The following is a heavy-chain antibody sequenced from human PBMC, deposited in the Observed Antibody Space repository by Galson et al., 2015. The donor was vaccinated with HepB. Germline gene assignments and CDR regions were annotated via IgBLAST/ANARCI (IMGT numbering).Heavy chain of an antibody. V-gene: IGHV3-48*02. D-gene: IGHD6-19*01. CDR3: ARETYSSGWSEAYYYYGMDV. Sequence: SLRLSCAASGFTFSSYSTNWVRQAPGKGLEWVSYISSSSTIYYADSVKGRFTISRDNAKNSLYLQMNSLRDEDTAVYYCARETYSSGWSEAYYYYGMDVWGQGTTVTVSS. CDR2: ISSSSTI. J-gene: IGHJ6*02. CDR1: GFTFSSYS.